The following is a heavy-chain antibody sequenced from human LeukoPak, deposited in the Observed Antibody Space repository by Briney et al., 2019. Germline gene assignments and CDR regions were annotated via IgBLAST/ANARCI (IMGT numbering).Heavy chain of an antibody. CDR2: IKQDESEK. Sequence: GGSLRLSCAASGFTFSSYAMSWVRQAPGKGLEWVANIKQDESEKYYVDSVKGRFAISRDNAKNSLYLQMNSLRAEDTAVYYCAGGWGWYFNLWGRGTLVTVSS. D-gene: IGHD7-27*01. CDR3: AGGWGWYFNL. J-gene: IGHJ2*01. V-gene: IGHV3-7*04. CDR1: GFTFSSYA.